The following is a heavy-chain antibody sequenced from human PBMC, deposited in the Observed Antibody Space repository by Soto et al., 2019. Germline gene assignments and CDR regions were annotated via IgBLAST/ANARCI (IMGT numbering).Heavy chain of an antibody. Sequence: SGPTLVHPTQTLTLTCTFSGFSLSTSGVGVGWIRQPPGKALEWLALIYWNDDKRYSPSLKSRLTITKDTSKNQVVLTMTNMDPVDTATYYCAHRPAITFGGVIVPSYFDYWGQGTLVTVSS. V-gene: IGHV2-5*01. D-gene: IGHD3-16*02. CDR2: IYWNDDK. CDR1: GFSLSTSGVG. CDR3: AHRPAITFGGVIVPSYFDY. J-gene: IGHJ4*02.